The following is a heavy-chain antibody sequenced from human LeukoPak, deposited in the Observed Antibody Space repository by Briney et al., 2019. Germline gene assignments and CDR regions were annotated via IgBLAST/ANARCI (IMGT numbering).Heavy chain of an antibody. J-gene: IGHJ6*02. V-gene: IGHV3-7*03. Sequence: PGGSLRLSCAASGFTFSSYWMSWVRQAPGKGLEWVANIKQDGSEKYYVDSVKGRFTISRDNAKNSLYLQMNSLRAEDTAVYYCAREPYCSGGSCYGMDVWGQGTTVTVSS. CDR3: AREPYCSGGSCYGMDV. CDR2: IKQDGSEK. D-gene: IGHD2-15*01. CDR1: GFTFSSYW.